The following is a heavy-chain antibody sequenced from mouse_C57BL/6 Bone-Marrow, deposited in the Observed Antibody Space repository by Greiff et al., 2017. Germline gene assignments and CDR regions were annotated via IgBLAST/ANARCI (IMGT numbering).Heavy chain of an antibody. V-gene: IGHV5-17*01. J-gene: IGHJ1*03. D-gene: IGHD1-1*01. CDR3: ARRSYNPYWYFDV. CDR1: GFTFSDYG. Sequence: VQLKQSGGGLVKPGGSLKLSCAASGFTFSDYGMHWVRQAPEKGLEWVAYISSGSSTIYYADTVKGRFTISRDNAKNTLFLQMTSLRSEDTAMYYCARRSYNPYWYFDVWGTGTTVTVSS. CDR2: ISSGSSTI.